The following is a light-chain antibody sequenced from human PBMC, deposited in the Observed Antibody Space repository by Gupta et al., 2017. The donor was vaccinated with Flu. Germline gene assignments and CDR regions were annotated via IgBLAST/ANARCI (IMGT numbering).Light chain of an antibody. Sequence: IAISCTGTSNDVGAYNYVSWYQHHPGKAPKLMIYEVSNRPSGVSDRFSGSKSGNTASLTISGLQAEDEAHYYCNSYTSSNTWVFGGGTKLTVL. CDR1: SNDVGAYNY. CDR3: NSYTSSNTWV. J-gene: IGLJ3*02. CDR2: EVS. V-gene: IGLV2-14*01.